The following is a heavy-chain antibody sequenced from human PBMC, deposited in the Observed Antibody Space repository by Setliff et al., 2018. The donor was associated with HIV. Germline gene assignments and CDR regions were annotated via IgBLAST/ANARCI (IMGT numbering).Heavy chain of an antibody. CDR3: AASAESGFGIHWGVFNI. Sequence: SETLSLTCTVSGGSTSTSGYYWGWIRQPPGKGREWIGSIYSSGSTYYNPSLKSRVTISVDTSKNQFSLKLKSVTAADTAVYYCAASAESGFGIHWGVFNIWGQGTRVTVSS. V-gene: IGHV4-39*01. CDR2: IYSSGST. D-gene: IGHD3-10*01. CDR1: GGSTSTSGYY. J-gene: IGHJ3*02.